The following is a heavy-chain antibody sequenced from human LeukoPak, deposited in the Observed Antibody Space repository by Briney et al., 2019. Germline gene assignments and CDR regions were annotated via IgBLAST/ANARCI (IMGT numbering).Heavy chain of an antibody. J-gene: IGHJ4*02. D-gene: IGHD1-1*01. V-gene: IGHV4-39*07. Sequence: ASETLSLTCTVSGGSISSTNYYWGWIRQPPGKGLEWIGSIYYSGSTYYNPSLKSRLTISLDTSKNQFSLRLSSVTAADTAFYYCARRYNWNDRWDWGQGTLVTVSP. CDR3: ARRYNWNDRWD. CDR1: GGSISSTNYY. CDR2: IYYSGST.